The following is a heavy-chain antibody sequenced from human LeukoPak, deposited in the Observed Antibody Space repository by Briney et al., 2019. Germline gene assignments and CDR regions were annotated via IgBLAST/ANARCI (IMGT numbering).Heavy chain of an antibody. Sequence: PGGSLRLSCAASGFTFSNAWMNWVRQAPGEGLEWVGHIKSETGGGTTDYATPVKGRFTISRDDSKNTLYLQMNSLKIEDTAIYFCTSRRSTYPSLWGQGTLVTVSS. CDR2: IKSETGGGTT. D-gene: IGHD5/OR15-5a*01. CDR1: GFTFSNAW. CDR3: TSRRSTYPSL. V-gene: IGHV3-15*01. J-gene: IGHJ4*02.